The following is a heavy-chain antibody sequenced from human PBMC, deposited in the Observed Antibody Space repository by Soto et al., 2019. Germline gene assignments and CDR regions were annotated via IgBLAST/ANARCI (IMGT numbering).Heavy chain of an antibody. V-gene: IGHV3-30*18. J-gene: IGHJ4*02. Sequence: GGSLRLSCAASGFTFSSYGMHWVRQAPGKGLEWVAVISYDGSNKYYADSVKGRFTISRDNSKNTLYLQMNSLRAEDTAVHYCAKENQVGGYSYGYDYWGQGTLVTVSS. D-gene: IGHD5-18*01. CDR1: GFTFSSYG. CDR3: AKENQVGGYSYGYDY. CDR2: ISYDGSNK.